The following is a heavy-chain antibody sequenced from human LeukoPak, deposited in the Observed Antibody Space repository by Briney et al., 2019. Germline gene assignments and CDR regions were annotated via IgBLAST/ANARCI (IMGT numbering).Heavy chain of an antibody. D-gene: IGHD3-10*02. Sequence: GGSLRLSYEVSGFTFDDHAINWVRQAPGQGLEWVANINWNGGSTGYGDSVKGRFTISRDNTKNSVFLQMHSLRGDDTALYYCARDMLLEDAFDRGQETMVIVSS. CDR2: INWNGGST. CDR1: GFTFDDHA. V-gene: IGHV3-20*03. CDR3: ARDMLLEDAFD. J-gene: IGHJ3*01.